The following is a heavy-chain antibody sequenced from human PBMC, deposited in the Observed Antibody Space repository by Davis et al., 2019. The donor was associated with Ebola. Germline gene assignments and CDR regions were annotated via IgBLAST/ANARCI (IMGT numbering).Heavy chain of an antibody. Sequence: MPSETLSLTCTVSGGSVSSGSYYWSWIRQPPGKGLEWIGYISYSGSTNYNPSLKSRVTISVDTSKNQFSLKLSSVTAADTAVYYCARASTVTSLDYWGQGSLVTVSS. CDR2: ISYSGST. J-gene: IGHJ4*02. CDR3: ARASTVTSLDY. V-gene: IGHV4-61*01. CDR1: GGSVSSGSYY. D-gene: IGHD4-17*01.